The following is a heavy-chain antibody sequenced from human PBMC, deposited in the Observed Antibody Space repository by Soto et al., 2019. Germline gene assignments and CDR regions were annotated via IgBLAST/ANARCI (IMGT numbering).Heavy chain of an antibody. CDR2: ITPYNGNA. V-gene: IGHV1-18*04. CDR3: ARARMFSGAHHDY. J-gene: IGHJ4*02. Sequence: QVHLVQSGAVVENPGASVKVSCKASGYTFTNFGINWVRQAPGQGLEWMGWITPYNGNANYPQKHQDRLTKTTDTSTNTAYLELRSLRSDDTAVYFCARARMFSGAHHDYWGKGTRVTVSS. D-gene: IGHD1-26*01. CDR1: GYTFTNFG.